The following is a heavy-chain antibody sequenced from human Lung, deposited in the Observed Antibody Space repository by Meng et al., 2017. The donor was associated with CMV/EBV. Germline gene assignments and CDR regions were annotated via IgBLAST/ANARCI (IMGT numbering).Heavy chain of an antibody. V-gene: IGHV1-2*02. D-gene: IGHD6-13*01. Sequence: ASVXVSXKASGYTFTGYYMHWVRQAPGQGLEWMGWINPNSGGTNYAQKFQGRVTMTRDTSISTAYMEMSRVKSDDTAVYYCARDGLALTQQLVPYGMDVWGQGPTVTVSS. J-gene: IGHJ6*02. CDR2: INPNSGGT. CDR3: ARDGLALTQQLVPYGMDV. CDR1: GYTFTGYY.